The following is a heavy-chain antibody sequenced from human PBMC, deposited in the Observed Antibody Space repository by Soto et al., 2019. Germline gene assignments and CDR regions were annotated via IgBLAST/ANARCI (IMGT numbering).Heavy chain of an antibody. CDR3: TRVSGFDSSLWFEEFYYFEY. J-gene: IGHJ4*02. CDR2: ISYDGSNK. V-gene: IGHV3-30-3*01. Sequence: GSLRLSCAASGFTFSSYAMHWVRQAPGKGLEWVAVISYDGSNKYYADSVKGRFTISRDNSKNTLYLQMNSLKAEDTAVYYCTRVSGFDSSLWFEEFYYFEYWGQGTLVTVSS. CDR1: GFTFSSYA. D-gene: IGHD3-10*01.